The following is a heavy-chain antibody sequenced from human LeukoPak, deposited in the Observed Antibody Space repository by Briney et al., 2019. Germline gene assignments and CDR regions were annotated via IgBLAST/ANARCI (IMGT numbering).Heavy chain of an antibody. V-gene: IGHV4-30-4*08. J-gene: IGHJ6*03. CDR1: GGSISSGDYY. CDR3: ASWVQQYYYYMGV. D-gene: IGHD3-16*01. Sequence: SETLSLTCTVSGGSISSGDYYWSWIRQPPGKGLEWIGYIYYSGSTYYNPSLKSRVTISVDTSKNQFSLKLSSVTAADTAVYYCASWVQQYYYYMGVWGKGTTVTVSS. CDR2: IYYSGST.